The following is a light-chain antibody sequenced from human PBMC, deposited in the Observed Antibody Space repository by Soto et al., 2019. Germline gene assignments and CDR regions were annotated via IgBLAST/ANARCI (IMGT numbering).Light chain of an antibody. Sequence: QLVLTQPASVSGSPGQSITISCTGTSSDVGNYNLVSWYQQHPGKAPKLIIYATRKRPSGVSNRYSGSKSGNTASLTISGLQAEDEATYHCCSYAGSITFTFGGGTKLTVL. V-gene: IGLV2-23*02. CDR2: ATR. J-gene: IGLJ2*01. CDR3: CSYAGSITFT. CDR1: SSDVGNYNL.